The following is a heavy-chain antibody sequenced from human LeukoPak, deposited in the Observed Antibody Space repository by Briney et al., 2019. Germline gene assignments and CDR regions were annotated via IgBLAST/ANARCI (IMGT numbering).Heavy chain of an antibody. CDR1: GGSISSGYY. V-gene: IGHV4-31*03. D-gene: IGHD3-22*01. CDR3: ARAKYDSSGSYYGVTPRLAVGGFDP. J-gene: IGHJ5*02. CDR2: IYYSGTT. Sequence: SETLSLTCTVSGGSISSGYYWNWIRQYPGKGLEWIGSIYYSGTTQYSPSLKTRVIISVDTSRNQFSLKLSSVTAADTAVYYCARAKYDSSGSYYGVTPRLAVGGFDPWGQGTLDTVSS.